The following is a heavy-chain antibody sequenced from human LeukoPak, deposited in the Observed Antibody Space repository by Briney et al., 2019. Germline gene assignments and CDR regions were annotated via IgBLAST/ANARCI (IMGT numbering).Heavy chain of an antibody. CDR2: IWYDGSNK. CDR1: GFTSSSYG. V-gene: IGHV3-33*01. Sequence: GRSLRLSCAASGFTSSSYGMHWVRQAPGKGLEWVAVIWYDGSNKYYADSVKGRFTISRDNSKNTLYLQMNSLRAEDTAVYYCARDTYRIYYYYGMDVWGQGTTVTVSS. D-gene: IGHD1-26*01. CDR3: ARDTYRIYYYYGMDV. J-gene: IGHJ6*02.